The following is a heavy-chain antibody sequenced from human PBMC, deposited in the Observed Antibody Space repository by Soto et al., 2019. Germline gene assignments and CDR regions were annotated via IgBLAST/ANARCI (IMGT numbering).Heavy chain of an antibody. CDR3: AKDSGVLRFLEWLPTIDP. CDR1: GVTFSSYA. J-gene: IGHJ5*02. V-gene: IGHV3-23*01. D-gene: IGHD3-3*01. Sequence: GGSVGLSCAASGVTFSSYAMSWVRQAPGKGLEWVSAISGSGGSTYYADSVKGRFTISRDNSKNTLYLQMNSLRAEDTAVYYCAKDSGVLRFLEWLPTIDPWGQGTLVTVSS. CDR2: ISGSGGST.